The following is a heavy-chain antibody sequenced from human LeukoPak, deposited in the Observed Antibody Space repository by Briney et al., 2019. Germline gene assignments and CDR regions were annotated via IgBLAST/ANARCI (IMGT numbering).Heavy chain of an antibody. CDR2: ISHAGTP. CDR1: GDSISSYY. CDR3: ARGRDGYIYFDY. D-gene: IGHD5-24*01. Sequence: SETLSLTCTVSGDSISSYYWGWIRQPPGKGLEWVAVISHAGTPYYNPSLKSRVTTSVDTSKTQSSLKLTSVTAADTAVYYCARGRDGYIYFDYWGQGTLVTVSS. V-gene: IGHV4-38-2*02. J-gene: IGHJ4*02.